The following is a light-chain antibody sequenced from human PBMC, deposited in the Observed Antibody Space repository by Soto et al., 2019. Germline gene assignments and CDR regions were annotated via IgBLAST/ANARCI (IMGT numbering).Light chain of an antibody. CDR2: GAS. J-gene: IGKJ4*01. CDR1: QSIIND. V-gene: IGKV3-15*01. Sequence: EVVITQSPATVSVSLGEGVTLSCRASQSIINDLAWYQQKPGQAPSLLIYGASTRATGVPARFSGGGSGTEFTLTISSLQSEDFAFYYCQQNNRWPPVTFGGGTKVNLK. CDR3: QQNNRWPPVT.